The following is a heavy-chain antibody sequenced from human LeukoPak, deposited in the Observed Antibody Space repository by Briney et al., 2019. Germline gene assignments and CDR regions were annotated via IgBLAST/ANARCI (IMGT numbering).Heavy chain of an antibody. CDR1: GFTFSSYT. CDR3: AKGSSAGRPYYFDY. D-gene: IGHD3-10*01. Sequence: GGSLRHSCAASGFTFSSYTMSWVRQAPGKGLEWVPAISHTSEYTYHADSVKGRFTISRDNSKNTLYLQMNSLRAEDTAMYYCAKGSSAGRPYYFDYWGQGTLVTVSS. CDR2: ISHTSEYT. J-gene: IGHJ4*02. V-gene: IGHV3-23*01.